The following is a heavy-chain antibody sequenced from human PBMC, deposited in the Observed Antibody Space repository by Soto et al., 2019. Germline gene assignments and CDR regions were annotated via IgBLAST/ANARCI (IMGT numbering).Heavy chain of an antibody. CDR3: TTVFSLRVRSEVGASDCYGMDV. V-gene: IGHV3-15*01. CDR2: IKSRTDGGSK. CDR1: GFTFSNAW. D-gene: IGHD1-26*01. Sequence: EVQLVESGGGLVKPGGSLRLSCAASGFTFSNAWMSWVRQAPGKGLEWVGRIKSRTDGGSKDYAAPVKGRFTISRDDSRNTLYLQMNSLKTENGAVYYCTTVFSLRVRSEVGASDCYGMDVW. J-gene: IGHJ6*01.